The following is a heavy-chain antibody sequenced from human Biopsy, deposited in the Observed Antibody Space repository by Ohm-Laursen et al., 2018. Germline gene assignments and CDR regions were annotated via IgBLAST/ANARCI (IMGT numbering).Heavy chain of an antibody. D-gene: IGHD3-22*01. Sequence: SETLSLTCAVYGVSFNGYYWSWIRQTPGMGLVWIGEINHSGRTNYNPSIKRRVTTSVDSYKNQFSLKVRYVTAAETAVYYCVRGVDYYDPYHYYALDVWGQGTTVTVSS. CDR3: VRGVDYYDPYHYYALDV. J-gene: IGHJ6*02. CDR2: INHSGRT. CDR1: GVSFNGYY. V-gene: IGHV4-34*01.